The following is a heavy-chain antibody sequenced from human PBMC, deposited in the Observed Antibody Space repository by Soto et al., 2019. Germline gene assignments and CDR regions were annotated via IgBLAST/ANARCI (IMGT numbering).Heavy chain of an antibody. Sequence: SETLSLTCAVYCGSFSGYYWSWIRQPPEKGLEWIGEINHSGSTNYNPSLKSRVTMSVDTSKNQFSLKLSSVTAADTAVYYCARTSRFDCWGQGTLVTVSS. J-gene: IGHJ4*02. CDR2: INHSGST. D-gene: IGHD6-6*01. CDR1: CGSFSGYY. V-gene: IGHV4-34*01. CDR3: ARTSRFDC.